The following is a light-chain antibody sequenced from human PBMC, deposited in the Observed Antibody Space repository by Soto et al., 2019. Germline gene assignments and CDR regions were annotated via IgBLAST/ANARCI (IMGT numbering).Light chain of an antibody. CDR2: GVS. V-gene: IGLV2-23*02. Sequence: QPVLTQPASVSGSPGQSITISCTGTSSDVGSYNLVSWYQQHPGKAPKLMIYGVSKRPSGVSNRFSGSKSGNTASLTISGLQAEDEADYYCCSYAVSSTYVVFGGGTKVTVL. CDR1: SSDVGSYNL. J-gene: IGLJ2*01. CDR3: CSYAVSSTYVV.